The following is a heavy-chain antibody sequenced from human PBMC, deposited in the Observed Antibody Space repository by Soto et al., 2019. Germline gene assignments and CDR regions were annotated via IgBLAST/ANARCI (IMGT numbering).Heavy chain of an antibody. CDR1: GYSISSGYY. J-gene: IGHJ5*02. V-gene: IGHV4-38-2*02. CDR3: ARVKGRFGFNWFDP. Sequence: SETLYLTCPVSGYSISSGYYWGCIGQPPGKGLEWIGSIYHSGSTYYNPSLKSRVTISVDTSKNQFSLKLSSVTAADTAVYYCARVKGRFGFNWFDPWGQGTLVTVSS. CDR2: IYHSGST. D-gene: IGHD3-16*01.